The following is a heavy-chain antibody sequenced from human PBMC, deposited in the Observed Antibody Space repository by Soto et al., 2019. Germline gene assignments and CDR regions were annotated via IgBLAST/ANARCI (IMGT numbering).Heavy chain of an antibody. V-gene: IGHV1-18*04. J-gene: IGHJ4*02. CDR2: IRASNCNT. CDR1: GYTFTTTA. D-gene: IGHD3-22*01. Sequence: VKVSRRASGYTFTTTALISVRQAPGQGLECLAWIRASNCNTHSSQKFQVRVTMTTDTSTSTAYMELRSLTPSDTAVYYCAPEQIYYSDGSGYKPLGHWGQGPLVTVSA. CDR3: APEQIYYSDGSGYKPLGH.